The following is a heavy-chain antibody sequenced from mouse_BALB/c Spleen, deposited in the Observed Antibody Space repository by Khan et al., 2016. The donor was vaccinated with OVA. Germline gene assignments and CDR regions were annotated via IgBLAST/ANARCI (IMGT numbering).Heavy chain of an antibody. J-gene: IGHJ3*01. Sequence: IQLVQSGPELMKPGTSVNISCKASGYSFTTYYIHWVIQTLGKSLEWIGYIYPFSGGTTYNQTFRGKAPLTVDKSSRTAYLHLSNLTAEDSAVYYCTRHGYGDYFAYWGQGTMVTVSS. CDR2: IYPFSGGT. V-gene: IGHV1S135*01. D-gene: IGHD1-2*01. CDR3: TRHGYGDYFAY. CDR1: GYSFTTYY.